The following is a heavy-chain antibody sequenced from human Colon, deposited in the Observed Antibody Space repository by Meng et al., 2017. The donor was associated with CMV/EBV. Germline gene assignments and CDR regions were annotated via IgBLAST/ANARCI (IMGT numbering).Heavy chain of an antibody. CDR3: ARAPGQMTPFEY. CDR2: INPTGGTT. V-gene: IGHV1-46*01. J-gene: IGHJ4*02. Sequence: SCKESGYTFSSYHMHWVRQAPGQGLEWMGIINPTGGTTHYAQRFQGRVTLTRDTSTSTVYMELRSLRSEDTAVYYCARAPGQMTPFEYWGQGSLVTVSS. CDR1: GYTFSSYH.